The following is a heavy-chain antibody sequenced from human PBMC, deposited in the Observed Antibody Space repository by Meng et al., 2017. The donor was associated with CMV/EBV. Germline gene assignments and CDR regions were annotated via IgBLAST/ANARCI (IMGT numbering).Heavy chain of an antibody. V-gene: IGHV3-48*04. CDR2: ISSSSSSTI. D-gene: IGHD4/OR15-4a*01. CDR3: ARDSRLWSNYYYYGMDV. Sequence: GESLKISCAASGFTFSSYSMNWVRQAPGKGLEWVSYISSSSSSTIYYADSVKGRFTISRDNAKNSLYLQMNSLRAEDTAVYYCARDSRLWSNYYYYGMDVWGQGTTVTVSS. J-gene: IGHJ6*02. CDR1: GFTFSSYS.